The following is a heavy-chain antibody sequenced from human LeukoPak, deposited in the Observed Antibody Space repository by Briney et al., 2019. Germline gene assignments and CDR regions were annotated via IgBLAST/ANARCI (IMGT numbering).Heavy chain of an antibody. V-gene: IGHV3-30*02. J-gene: IGHJ5*02. CDR2: IRYDGSNR. CDR1: GFTFSSYG. D-gene: IGHD3-3*01. CDR3: ASDLRFLEWSNWFDP. Sequence: GGSLRLSCAASGFTFSSYGMHWVRQAPGKGLEWVTFIRYDGSNRYYADSVKGRFTISRDNSKNTLYLQMNSLRAEDTAVYYCASDLRFLEWSNWFDPWGQGTLVTVSS.